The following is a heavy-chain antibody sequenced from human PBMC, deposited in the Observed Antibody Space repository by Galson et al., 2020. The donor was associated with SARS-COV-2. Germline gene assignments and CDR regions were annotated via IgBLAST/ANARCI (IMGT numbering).Heavy chain of an antibody. CDR3: ARTSIAVDLGPYYYYGMDV. V-gene: IGHV2-70*01. J-gene: IGHJ6*02. CDR2: IDWDDDK. D-gene: IGHD6-19*01. CDR1: GFSLSTSGMC. Sequence: SGPTLVKPTQTLTLTCTFSGFSLSTSGMCVSWIRQPPGKALEWLALIDWDDDKYYSTSLKTRLTISKDTSKNQVVLTLTNMDPVDPATYYCARTSIAVDLGPYYYYGMDVWGQGTTVTVSS.